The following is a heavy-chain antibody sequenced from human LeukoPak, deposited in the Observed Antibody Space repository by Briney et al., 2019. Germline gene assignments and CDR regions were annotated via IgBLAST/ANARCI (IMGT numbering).Heavy chain of an antibody. D-gene: IGHD6-19*01. CDR3: ARVRVASSGWPYDAFDI. J-gene: IGHJ3*02. V-gene: IGHV1-3*01. Sequence: ASVKVSCKASGYTFTSCAMHWVRQAPGQRLGWMGWINAGNGNTKYSQKFQGRVTITRDTSASTAYMELSSLRSEDTAVYYCARVRVASSGWPYDAFDIWGQGTMVTVSS. CDR2: INAGNGNT. CDR1: GYTFTSCA.